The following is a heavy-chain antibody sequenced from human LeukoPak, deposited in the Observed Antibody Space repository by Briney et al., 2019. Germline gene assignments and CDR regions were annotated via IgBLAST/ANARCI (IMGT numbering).Heavy chain of an antibody. CDR1: GGSISSGSYY. D-gene: IGHD5-24*01. CDR3: ARNRDGYNSFDY. CDR2: IYTSGST. Sequence: SQTLSLTCTVSGGSISSGSYYWSWIRQPAGKGLEWIGRIYTSGSTNYNPSLKSRVTISVDTSKNQFSLKLSSVTAADTAVYYCARNRDGYNSFDYWGQGTLVTVSS. J-gene: IGHJ4*02. V-gene: IGHV4-61*02.